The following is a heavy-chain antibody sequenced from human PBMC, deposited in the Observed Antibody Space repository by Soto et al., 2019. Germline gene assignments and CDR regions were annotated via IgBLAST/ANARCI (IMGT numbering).Heavy chain of an antibody. Sequence: ASVQVSCRESGYTLTSYYMHWVRQAPRQGLEWMGIINLSGGSTSDSQKFQGRVTMTRDTSTSTVYMELSSLRSEDTDVYYCASFGGVLLTTTTPYDPHDAFDIWGQGTMVTVSS. D-gene: IGHD3-22*01. CDR3: ASFGGVLLTTTTPYDPHDAFDI. J-gene: IGHJ3*02. V-gene: IGHV1-46*01. CDR1: GYTLTSYY. CDR2: INLSGGST.